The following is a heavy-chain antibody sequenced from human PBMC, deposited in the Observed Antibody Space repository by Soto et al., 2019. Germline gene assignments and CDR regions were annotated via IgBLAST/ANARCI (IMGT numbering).Heavy chain of an antibody. V-gene: IGHV5-51*01. CDR1: GYSFTSYW. CDR2: IYPGDSDT. J-gene: IGHJ6*02. D-gene: IGHD6-19*01. CDR3: ARSRRGAYSSGWYSLSGYYNYGIDV. Sequence: GESLKNSCKGSGYSFTSYWIGLVRQMPGKGLEWMGIIYPGDSDTKYSPSLQGQVTISADTSISTAYLQWTSLKASDTAMYYCARSRRGAYSSGWYSLSGYYNYGIDVWGQGTTVTVSS.